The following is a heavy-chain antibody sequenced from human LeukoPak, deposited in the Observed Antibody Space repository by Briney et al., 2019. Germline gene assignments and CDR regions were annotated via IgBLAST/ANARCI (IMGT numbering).Heavy chain of an antibody. CDR2: IFPSDSDT. CDR1: GYSFTSYW. J-gene: IGHJ4*02. Sequence: GESLKISCKGSGYSFTSYWIGWVRQMPGKGLEWMGIIFPSDSDTRYSPSFQGQVTISADRSISTAYLQWSSLKASDTAMYYCARRTSGHCSSTTCLFDYWGQGTLVTVSS. D-gene: IGHD2-2*03. V-gene: IGHV5-51*01. CDR3: ARRTSGHCSSTTCLFDY.